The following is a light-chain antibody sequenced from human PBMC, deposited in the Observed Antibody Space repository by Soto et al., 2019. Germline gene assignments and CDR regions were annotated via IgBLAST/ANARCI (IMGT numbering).Light chain of an antibody. CDR1: QPLNNN. V-gene: IGKV3-15*01. CDR2: GAS. Sequence: IVIAPSPAPLSGSPGGRGPLSCRAGQPLNNNVAWYQHKPGQAPRLLIYGASTRATGISARFSGSGSGTEFTLTISSLQSEDFAVYYCQQYEKWPPSITFGQGTRLEIK. J-gene: IGKJ5*01. CDR3: QQYEKWPPSIT.